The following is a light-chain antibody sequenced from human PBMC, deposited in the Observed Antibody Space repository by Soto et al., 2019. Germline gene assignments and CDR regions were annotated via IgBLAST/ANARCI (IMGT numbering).Light chain of an antibody. V-gene: IGKV3-15*01. Sequence: EIVMTQSPATLSVSPGERATLSCSASQSVSSNLAWYQQKPGQAPRLLIYGASTRATGLPARFSGSGSGTEFTLTISSLQSEDFAVYYCQQYYNWPPRITFGQGTRLEIK. CDR1: QSVSSN. J-gene: IGKJ5*01. CDR3: QQYYNWPPRIT. CDR2: GAS.